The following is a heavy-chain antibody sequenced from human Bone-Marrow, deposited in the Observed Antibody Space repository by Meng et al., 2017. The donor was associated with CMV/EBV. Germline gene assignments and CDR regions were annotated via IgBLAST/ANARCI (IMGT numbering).Heavy chain of an antibody. CDR1: GGSISSYY. Sequence: SETLSLTCTVSGGSISSYYWSWIRQPPGKGLEWIGYIYYSGSTNYNPSLKSRVTISVDKSKNQFSLKLSSVTAADTAVYYCTRSTEYSIIAWFDPWGQGTRVTGYS. CDR2: IYYSGST. D-gene: IGHD6-6*01. V-gene: IGHV4-59*12. CDR3: TRSTEYSIIAWFDP. J-gene: IGHJ5*02.